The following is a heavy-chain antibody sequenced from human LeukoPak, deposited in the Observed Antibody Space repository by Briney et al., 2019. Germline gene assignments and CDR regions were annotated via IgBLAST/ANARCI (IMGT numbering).Heavy chain of an antibody. CDR2: IYHSGST. Sequence: SETLSLTCAVSGGSISSGGYSWSWIRQPPGKGLEWIGYIYHSGSTYYNPSLKSRVTISVDRSKNQFSLKLSSVTAADTAVYYCARQTGIAQFDYWGQGTLVTVSS. V-gene: IGHV4-30-2*01. J-gene: IGHJ4*02. CDR1: GGSISSGGYS. D-gene: IGHD1-1*01. CDR3: ARQTGIAQFDY.